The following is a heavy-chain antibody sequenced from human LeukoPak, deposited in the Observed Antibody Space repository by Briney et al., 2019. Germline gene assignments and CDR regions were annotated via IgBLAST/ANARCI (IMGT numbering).Heavy chain of an antibody. CDR1: GFTVSSNY. CDR2: IYSGGST. J-gene: IGHJ4*02. CDR3: ARSGPGDNVIFDY. D-gene: IGHD2-21*01. Sequence: GSLRLSCAASGFTVSSNYMSWVRQAPGKGLEWVSVIYSGGSTYYADSVKGRFTISRHNSKNTLYLQMNSLRAEDTAVYYCARSGPGDNVIFDYWSQGTPVTVSS. V-gene: IGHV3-53*04.